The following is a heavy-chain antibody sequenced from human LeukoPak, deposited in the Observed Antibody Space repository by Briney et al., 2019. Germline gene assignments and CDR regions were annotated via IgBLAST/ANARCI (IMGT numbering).Heavy chain of an antibody. V-gene: IGHV3-48*04. D-gene: IGHD6-25*01. Sequence: GGSLRLSCAASGFTFSSHGMHWVRQAPGKGLEWVSFITSGSDTINYADSVKGRFTVSRDNARNSLYLQMNSLRAEDTAVYSCARDVGIPSAAPDYYYYYYMDVWGIGTTVTVSS. CDR1: GFTFSSHG. CDR3: ARDVGIPSAAPDYYYYYYMDV. J-gene: IGHJ6*03. CDR2: ITSGSDTI.